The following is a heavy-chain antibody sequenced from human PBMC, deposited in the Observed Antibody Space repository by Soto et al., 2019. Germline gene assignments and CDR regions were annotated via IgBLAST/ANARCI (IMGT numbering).Heavy chain of an antibody. CDR2: INAGNGNT. CDR1: GYTFTSYA. Sequence: ASVKVSCKASGYTFTSYAMHWVRQAPGQRLEWMGWINAGNGNTKYSQKFQGRVTITRDTSASTAYMELSSLRSEDTAVYYCARDGDDYYDSSGYYYSPGGHWGQGTLVTVSS. D-gene: IGHD3-22*01. V-gene: IGHV1-3*01. CDR3: ARDGDDYYDSSGYYYSPGGH. J-gene: IGHJ4*02.